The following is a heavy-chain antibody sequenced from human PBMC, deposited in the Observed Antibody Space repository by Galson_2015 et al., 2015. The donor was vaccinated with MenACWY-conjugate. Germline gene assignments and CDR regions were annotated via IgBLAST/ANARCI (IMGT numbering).Heavy chain of an antibody. CDR1: AFTFSNAY. V-gene: IGHV3-15*01. J-gene: IGHJ4*02. CDR2: IKSQTDGGKI. D-gene: IGHD3-3*02. CDR3: VRPIMTFVAVRSLDN. Sequence: SLRLSCAGSAFTFSNAYMSWVRQAPGKGLEWVGRIKSQTDGGKIDYAAPVKGRFTISRDDSKNTLYLQMNSLKIEDTAVYYCVRPIMTFVAVRSLDNWGQGTVVTVSS.